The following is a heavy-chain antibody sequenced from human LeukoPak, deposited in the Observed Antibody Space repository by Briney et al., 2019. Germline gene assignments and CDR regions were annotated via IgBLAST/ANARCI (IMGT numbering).Heavy chain of an antibody. CDR1: GGTFSSYA. J-gene: IGHJ5*02. Sequence: SVKVSCKASGGTFSSYAISWVRQAPGQGLEWMGGIIPIFGTANYAQKFQGRVTITTDESTSTAYMELSSLRSEDTAVYYCARGPIAAAGTGLSPKWFDPWGQGTLVNVSS. D-gene: IGHD6-13*01. V-gene: IGHV1-69*05. CDR2: IIPIFGTA. CDR3: ARGPIAAAGTGLSPKWFDP.